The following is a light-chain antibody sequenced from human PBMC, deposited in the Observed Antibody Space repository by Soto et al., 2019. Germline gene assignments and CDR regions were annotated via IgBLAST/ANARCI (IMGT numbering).Light chain of an antibody. J-gene: IGLJ1*01. Sequence: SVLTQPRSVSGSPGQSATISCTGTSSDIGGYTYVSWYQQHPGKAPKVIIYDVSERPSGVPDRFSGSKSGNTASLTISGLQPEDEADYYCCSFAGPQSFEVFGEGTKVTVL. V-gene: IGLV2-11*01. CDR2: DVS. CDR3: CSFAGPQSFEV. CDR1: SSDIGGYTY.